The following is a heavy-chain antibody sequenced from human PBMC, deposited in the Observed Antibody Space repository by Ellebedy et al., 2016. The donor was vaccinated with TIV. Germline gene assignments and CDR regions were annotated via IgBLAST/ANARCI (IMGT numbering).Heavy chain of an antibody. CDR1: GFTFSTYV. D-gene: IGHD3-10*01. CDR3: AKDRVGGIADASDI. J-gene: IGHJ3*02. V-gene: IGHV3-23*01. CDR2: LSGSGGTT. Sequence: GGSLRLSXAASGFTFSTYVMSWVRQPPGKGLEWVAGLSGSGGTTYYAESVKGRFTITRDNSKNTVYLQMNSLRVEDTAVYHCAKDRVGGIADASDIWGQGTMVTVSS.